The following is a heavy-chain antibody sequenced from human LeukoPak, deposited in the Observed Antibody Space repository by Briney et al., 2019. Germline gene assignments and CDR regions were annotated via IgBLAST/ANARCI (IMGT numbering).Heavy chain of an antibody. CDR2: ISAYNGST. D-gene: IGHD4-11*01. Sequence: GASVKVSCKASGYTFTSYGISWVRQAPGQGLEWMGWISAYNGSTNYAQKLRGRVTMTTDTSTSTAYMELRSLRSDDTAVYYCASHRYSILRYGTSYYYGMDVWGQGTTVTVSS. CDR3: ASHRYSILRYGTSYYYGMDV. J-gene: IGHJ6*02. V-gene: IGHV1-18*01. CDR1: GYTFTSYG.